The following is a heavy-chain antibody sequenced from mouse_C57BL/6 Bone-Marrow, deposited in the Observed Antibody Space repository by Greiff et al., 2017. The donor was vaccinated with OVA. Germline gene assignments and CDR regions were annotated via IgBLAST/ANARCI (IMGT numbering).Heavy chain of an antibody. CDR2: IRNKANGYTT. CDR3: ARSYYYGSSPHWYFDV. D-gene: IGHD1-1*01. V-gene: IGHV7-3*01. CDR1: GFTFTDYY. J-gene: IGHJ1*03. Sequence: EVMLVESGGGLVQPGGSLSLSCAASGFTFTDYYMSWVRQPPGKALEWLGFIRNKANGYTTEYSASVKGRFTISSDNSQSILYLQMNALRAEDSATYYCARSYYYGSSPHWYFDVWGTGTTVTVSS.